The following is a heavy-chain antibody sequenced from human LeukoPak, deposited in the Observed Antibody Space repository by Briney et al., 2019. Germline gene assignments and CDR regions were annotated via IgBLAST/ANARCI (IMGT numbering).Heavy chain of an antibody. D-gene: IGHD5-24*01. CDR3: ARGVRDGYKTFDY. J-gene: IGHJ4*02. CDR2: IDYRGRT. CDR1: GGSANNAAYY. Sequence: SQTLSLTCTVSGGSANNAAYYWSWIRQHPGKGLEWIGHIDYRGRTNYNPSLKSRVTISVDTSENQFSLRLSSVTAADTAVYYCARGVRDGYKTFDYWGQGTLVTVSS. V-gene: IGHV4-31*03.